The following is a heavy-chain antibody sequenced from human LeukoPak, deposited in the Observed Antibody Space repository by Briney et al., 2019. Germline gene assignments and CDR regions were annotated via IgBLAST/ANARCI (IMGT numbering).Heavy chain of an antibody. Sequence: SVKVSCKASGGTFSSSGISWVRQAPGQGLEWMGAIIPITGTANYAQKFQGRVTITADESTSTAYMELSSLRSDDTAVYYCARDRKWELGDWFDPWGQGTLVTVSS. V-gene: IGHV1-69*13. CDR3: ARDRKWELGDWFDP. CDR2: IIPITGTA. CDR1: GGTFSSSG. D-gene: IGHD1-26*01. J-gene: IGHJ5*02.